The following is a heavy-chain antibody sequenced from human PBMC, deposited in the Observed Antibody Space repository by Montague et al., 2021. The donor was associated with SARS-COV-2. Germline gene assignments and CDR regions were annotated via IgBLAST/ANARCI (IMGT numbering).Heavy chain of an antibody. J-gene: IGHJ3*02. V-gene: IGHV4-34*01. CDR3: ARGRQPVVVPGAGQAGRAFDI. Sequence: SETLSLTCAISGGSFSNYYWSWIRQPPGKGLEWIGEVNQSGTTIYNPSVKSGVTISEDTSKNQFHLRLNSVTAADTAVYYCARGRQPVVVPGAGQAGRAFDIWGQGTMVTVSS. CDR1: GGSFSNYY. CDR2: VNQSGTT. D-gene: IGHD2-2*01.